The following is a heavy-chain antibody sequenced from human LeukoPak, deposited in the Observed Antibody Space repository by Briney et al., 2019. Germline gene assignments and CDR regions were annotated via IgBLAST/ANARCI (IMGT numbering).Heavy chain of an antibody. D-gene: IGHD3-22*01. CDR2: IIPILGIA. CDR3: ARDSVDHYDSSGYYGYFQH. V-gene: IGHV1-69*04. CDR1: GYTFTSYG. J-gene: IGHJ1*01. Sequence: SVTVSCTASGYTFTSYGISWVRQAPGQGLEWMGRIIPILGIANYAQKFQGRVTITADKSTSTAYMELSSLRSEDTAVYYCARDSVDHYDSSGYYGYFQHWGQGTLVTVSS.